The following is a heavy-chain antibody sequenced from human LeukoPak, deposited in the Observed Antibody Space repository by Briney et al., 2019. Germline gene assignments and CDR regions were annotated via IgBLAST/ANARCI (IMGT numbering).Heavy chain of an antibody. CDR3: ARGPYDSSGYIHYYYYGMDV. J-gene: IGHJ6*02. D-gene: IGHD3-22*01. CDR1: GFTFSSYA. V-gene: IGHV3-23*01. Sequence: GASLRLSCAASGFTFSSYAMSWVRQAPGKGLEWVSAISGSGGSTYYADSVKGRFTISRDNSKNMLYLQMNSLRAEDTAVYYCARGPYDSSGYIHYYYYGMDVWGQGTTVTVSS. CDR2: ISGSGGST.